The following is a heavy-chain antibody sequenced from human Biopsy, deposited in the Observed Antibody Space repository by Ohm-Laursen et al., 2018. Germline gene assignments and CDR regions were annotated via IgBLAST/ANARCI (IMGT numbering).Heavy chain of an antibody. J-gene: IGHJ3*01. CDR2: INDNGNT. CDR3: ARHFYDNFGPTPFDAFDL. V-gene: IGHV4-59*12. CDR1: GGSISSNY. D-gene: IGHD3-22*01. Sequence: GTLSLTCNVSGGSISSNYWSWIRQPPGKGLEWIGYINDNGNTNYNPSLKSRVNISVDTSMNQFSLKLKSVTAADTALYFCARHFYDNFGPTPFDAFDLWGQGTLVTVSA.